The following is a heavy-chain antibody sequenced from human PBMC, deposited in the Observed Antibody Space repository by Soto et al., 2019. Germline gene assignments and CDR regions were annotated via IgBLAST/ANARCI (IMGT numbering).Heavy chain of an antibody. V-gene: IGHV3-23*01. CDR1: GFTFSSYA. CDR2: ISGSGGST. CDR3: AKPMRVGELYYYYGMDV. Sequence: LRLSCAASGFTFSSYAMSWVRQAPGKGLEWVSAISGSGGSTYYADSVKGRFTISRDNSKNTLYLQMNSLRAEDTAVYYCAKPMRVGELYYYYGMDVWGQGTTVTVSS. J-gene: IGHJ6*02. D-gene: IGHD3-10*01.